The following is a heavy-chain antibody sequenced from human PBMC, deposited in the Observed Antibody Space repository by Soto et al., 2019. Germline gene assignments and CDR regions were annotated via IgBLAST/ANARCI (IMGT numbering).Heavy chain of an antibody. D-gene: IGHD2-15*01. V-gene: IGHV4-30-2*01. CDR3: ARGQVVAAQH. Sequence: QLQLQESGSGLEKPSQTVSLTCAGCGGSISSGGYSWSWIRQPPGKGLEWIGYIYHSGSTYYNPSLKSRVTISVDRSKNQFSLKLSSVTAADTAVYYCARGQVVAAQHWGQGTLVTVSS. J-gene: IGHJ4*02. CDR1: GGSISSGGYS. CDR2: IYHSGST.